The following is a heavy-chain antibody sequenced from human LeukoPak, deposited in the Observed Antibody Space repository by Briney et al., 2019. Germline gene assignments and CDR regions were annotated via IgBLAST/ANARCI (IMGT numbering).Heavy chain of an antibody. CDR3: ARDDAVAGYDAFDI. J-gene: IGHJ3*02. CDR1: GFTFSSYD. D-gene: IGHD6-19*01. CDR2: IGTAGDT. Sequence: GGSLRLSCAASGFTFSSYDMHWVRQATGKGLEWVSAIGTAGDTYYPGSVKGRFTISRENAKNSLHLQMNSLRAEDTAVYYCARDDAVAGYDAFDIWGQGTMVTVSS. V-gene: IGHV3-13*01.